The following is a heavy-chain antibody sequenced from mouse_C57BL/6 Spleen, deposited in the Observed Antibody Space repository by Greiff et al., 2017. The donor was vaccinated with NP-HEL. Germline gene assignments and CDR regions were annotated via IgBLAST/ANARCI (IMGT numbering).Heavy chain of an antibody. CDR3: TTALTGILYFDY. CDR2: IDPEDGDT. D-gene: IGHD4-1*01. Sequence: DVQLQESGAELVRPGASVKLSCTASGFNIKDYYMHWVKQRPEQGLEWIGRIDPEDGDTEYAPKFQGKATMTADTSSNTAYLQLSSLTSEDTAVYYCTTALTGILYFDYWGQGTTLTVSS. J-gene: IGHJ2*01. V-gene: IGHV14-1*01. CDR1: GFNIKDYY.